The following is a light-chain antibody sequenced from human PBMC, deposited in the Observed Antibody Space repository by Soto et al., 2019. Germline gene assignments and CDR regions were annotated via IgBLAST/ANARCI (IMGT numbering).Light chain of an antibody. CDR1: QRVDSST. Sequence: VLTQSLGTLSLSPGERATLSCRASQRVDSSTLAWYQQKPGQAPRLLISGASKRATGTPDRFSGSGSGKDFTLTISRLEPEDFAVYYCQHFDDSLTFGGGTKGEIK. J-gene: IGKJ4*01. CDR3: QHFDDSLT. CDR2: GAS. V-gene: IGKV3-20*01.